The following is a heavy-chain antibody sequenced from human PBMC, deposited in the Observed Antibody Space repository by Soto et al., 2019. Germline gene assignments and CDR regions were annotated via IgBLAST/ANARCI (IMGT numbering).Heavy chain of an antibody. J-gene: IGHJ5*01. D-gene: IGHD3-9*01. V-gene: IGHV4-59*01. CDR2: IYYSGST. CDR3: AREHDILRGIGEGHWFDP. Sequence: PSVTLSLPCTVSGGSISSYYWSWIRQPPGMGLEWIGYIYYSGSTTYNPSLKSRVTISVDTSKNRFPLKVSCVTAGDTGLYYRAREHDILRGIGEGHWFDPWSQGTLETVSS. CDR1: GGSISSYY.